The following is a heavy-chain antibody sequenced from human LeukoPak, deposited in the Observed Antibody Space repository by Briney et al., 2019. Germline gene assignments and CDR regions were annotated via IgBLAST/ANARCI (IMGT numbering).Heavy chain of an antibody. CDR2: ISGSGGST. CDR3: AKDTRPADFWSGYYYYYYGMDV. D-gene: IGHD3-3*01. V-gene: IGHV3-23*01. Sequence: GGSLRLSCAASGFTFSSYAMSWVRQAPGKGLEWVSAISGSGGSTYYADSGKGRFTISRDNSKNTLYLQMNSLRAEDTAVYYCAKDTRPADFWSGYYYYYYGMDVWGQGTTVTVSS. CDR1: GFTFSSYA. J-gene: IGHJ6*02.